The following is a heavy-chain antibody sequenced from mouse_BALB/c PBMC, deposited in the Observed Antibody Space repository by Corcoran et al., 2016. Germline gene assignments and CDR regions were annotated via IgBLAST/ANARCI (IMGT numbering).Heavy chain of an antibody. CDR2: ISCYNGAT. CDR1: GYSFTGYY. D-gene: IGHD1-1*01. V-gene: IGHV1S34*01. CDR3: ARCRYGSSQGYYAMDY. Sequence: LVKTGASVKISCKASGYSFTGYYMHWVKQSHGKSLEWIGYISCYNGATSYNQKFKGKATFTVDTSSSTAYMQFNSLTSEDSAVYYCARCRYGSSQGYYAMDYWGQGTSVTVSS. J-gene: IGHJ4*01.